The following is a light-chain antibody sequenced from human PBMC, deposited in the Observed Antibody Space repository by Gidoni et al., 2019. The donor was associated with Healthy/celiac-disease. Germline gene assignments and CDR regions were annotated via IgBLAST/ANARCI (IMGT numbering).Light chain of an antibody. CDR2: VNN. J-gene: IGLJ3*02. Sequence: QSVLTQPPSVSGAPGQRVTISCTGSSSNIGASYDVRWYQQLPGTAPKLLIFVNNNRPSWVPDRFSGSKSGTSASLAITGLQAEDEADYYCQSYDSSLSGWVFGGGTKLTVL. CDR3: QSYDSSLSGWV. CDR1: SSNIGASYD. V-gene: IGLV1-40*01.